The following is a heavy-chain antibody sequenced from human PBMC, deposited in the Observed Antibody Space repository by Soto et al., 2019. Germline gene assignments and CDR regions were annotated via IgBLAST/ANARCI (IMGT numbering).Heavy chain of an antibody. Sequence: PGGSLRLSCAASGFTFSNAWMNWVRQAPGKGLEWVGRIKSKTDGGTTDYAAPVKGRFTISRDDSKNTLYLQMNSLKTEDTAVYYCTTRSPLVVVHSARGRLFDYWGQGTLVTVSS. J-gene: IGHJ4*02. D-gene: IGHD3-22*01. CDR3: TTRSPLVVVHSARGRLFDY. V-gene: IGHV3-15*07. CDR1: GFTFSNAW. CDR2: IKSKTDGGTT.